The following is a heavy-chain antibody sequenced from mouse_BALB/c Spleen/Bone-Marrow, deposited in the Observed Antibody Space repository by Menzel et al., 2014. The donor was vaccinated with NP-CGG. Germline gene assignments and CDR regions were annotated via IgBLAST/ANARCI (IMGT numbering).Heavy chain of an antibody. Sequence: EVQLVESGGDLVKPGGSLKLSCAASGFTFSSYGMSWVRQTPDKRLEWAATISSGGSYTYYPDSVKGRFTISRDNAKNTLYLQMSSLKSEDTAMYYCASGNYYAMDYWGQGTSVTVSS. D-gene: IGHD1-1*01. CDR3: ASGNYYAMDY. V-gene: IGHV5-6*01. CDR1: GFTFSSYG. CDR2: ISSGGSYT. J-gene: IGHJ4*01.